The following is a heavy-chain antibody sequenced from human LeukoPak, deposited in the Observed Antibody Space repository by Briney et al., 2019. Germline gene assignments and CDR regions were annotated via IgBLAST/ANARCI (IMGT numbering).Heavy chain of an antibody. CDR2: IYYSGST. J-gene: IGHJ6*03. Sequence: PSETLSLTCTVSGASISSYYWSWIRQPPGKGLEWIGYIYYSGSTNYNPSLKSRVTISVDRSKNQFSLKLSSVTAADTAVYYYARVEEGYGAGRRENYYYYYMDVWGKGTTVTISS. D-gene: IGHD3-10*01. CDR3: ARVEEGYGAGRRENYYYYYMDV. V-gene: IGHV4-59*01. CDR1: GASISSYY.